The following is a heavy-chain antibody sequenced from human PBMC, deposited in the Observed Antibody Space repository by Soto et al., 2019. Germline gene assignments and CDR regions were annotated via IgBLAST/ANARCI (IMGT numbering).Heavy chain of an antibody. CDR2: IFNSGST. CDR3: ARVVIVATSYYFDS. V-gene: IGHV4-59*08. Sequence: SETLSLTCTVSGDSITSYHWSWIRQSPEKGLEWIGYIFNSGSTAYNTYLKSRVTISADRSKNQFSLKLSSVTAADTAVYYCARVVIVATSYYFDSWGQGTLVTVSS. D-gene: IGHD5-12*01. CDR1: GDSITSYH. J-gene: IGHJ4*02.